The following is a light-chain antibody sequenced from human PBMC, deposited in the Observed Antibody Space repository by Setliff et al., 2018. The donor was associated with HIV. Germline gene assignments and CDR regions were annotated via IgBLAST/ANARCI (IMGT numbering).Light chain of an antibody. CDR2: DVT. Sequence: QSALTQPRSVSGSPGQSVTISCTGTSSDVGGYNYVSWYQHLPGKAPKLMIYDVTKRPSGVPDRFSGSKPGNTASLTISGLQSEDEADYYCCSYAGSYTSLYVFGTGTKVTVL. CDR3: CSYAGSYTSLYV. CDR1: SSDVGGYNY. V-gene: IGLV2-11*01. J-gene: IGLJ1*01.